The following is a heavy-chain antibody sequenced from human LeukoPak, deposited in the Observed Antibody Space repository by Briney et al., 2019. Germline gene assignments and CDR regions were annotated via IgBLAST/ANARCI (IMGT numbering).Heavy chain of an antibody. CDR3: ARDSSGYPYPAFYY. D-gene: IGHD3-22*01. J-gene: IGHJ4*02. CDR1: EFTFSSYS. CDR2: ITNSGNSK. V-gene: IGHV3-48*04. Sequence: GGSLRLSCAASEFTFSSYSMNWVRQAPGKGLEWVSYITNSGNSKSYADSVKGRFTISRDNAKNSLYLQMNSLRAEDTAVYYCARDSSGYPYPAFYYWGQGTLVTVSS.